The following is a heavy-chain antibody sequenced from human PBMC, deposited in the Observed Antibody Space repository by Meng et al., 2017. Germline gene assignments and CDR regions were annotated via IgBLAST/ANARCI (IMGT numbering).Heavy chain of an antibody. CDR2: IGTAGDT. CDR1: GFTFSGYY. D-gene: IGHD3-22*01. Sequence: LVESGGGLVQLGGSLRLSFAASGFTFSGYYMHWVRQATGKGLEWVSAIGTAGDTYYPGSVKGRFTISRENAKNSLYLQMNSLRAGDTAVYYCARATFESSGYYYYDYWGQGTLVTVSS. V-gene: IGHV3-13*01. CDR3: ARATFESSGYYYYDY. J-gene: IGHJ4*02.